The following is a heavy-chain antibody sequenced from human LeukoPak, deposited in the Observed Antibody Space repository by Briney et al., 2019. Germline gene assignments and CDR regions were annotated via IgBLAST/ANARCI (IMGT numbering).Heavy chain of an antibody. CDR2: IGRSGVAT. D-gene: IGHD3-22*01. J-gene: IGHJ4*02. CDR3: AKHSHDGSAPYYEVQLDY. Sequence: GGSLRLSCAASGFTFTSFAMSWVRQAPGKGLEWVSTIGRSGVATYYANSVKGRFTISRDNSKNTVYLQMNSLRAEDTAIYYCAKHSHDGSAPYYEVQLDYWGQGTLVTVSS. CDR1: GFTFTSFA. V-gene: IGHV3-23*01.